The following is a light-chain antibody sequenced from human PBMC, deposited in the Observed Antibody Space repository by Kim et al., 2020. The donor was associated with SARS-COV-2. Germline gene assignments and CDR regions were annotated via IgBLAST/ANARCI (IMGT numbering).Light chain of an antibody. Sequence: GQTITISCSGSSSNIGSNYIFWYQQPPGTAPTLLIYRDNQRPSGVPDRCSCSKSGSSASLAISGLRSEDEADYSCAAWDDSLSGLLFGGGTQLTVL. CDR1: SSNIGSNY. CDR2: RDN. CDR3: AAWDDSLSGLL. J-gene: IGLJ2*01. V-gene: IGLV1-47*01.